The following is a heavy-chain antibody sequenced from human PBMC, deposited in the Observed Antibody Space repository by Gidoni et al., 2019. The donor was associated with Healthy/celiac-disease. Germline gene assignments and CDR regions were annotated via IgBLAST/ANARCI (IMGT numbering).Heavy chain of an antibody. Sequence: EVQLVESGGGWVQPGGSLRLSCAASGLTVSSNYMSWVRQAPGQGLEWVSVIYCGGSTYYADSVKGRFTIPRDNSKNTLYLQMNSLRAEDTAVYYCARARGTMVRGVITARLLDYWGQGTLVTVSS. CDR2: IYCGGST. V-gene: IGHV3-66*01. CDR3: ARARGTMVRGVITARLLDY. D-gene: IGHD3-10*01. CDR1: GLTVSSNY. J-gene: IGHJ4*02.